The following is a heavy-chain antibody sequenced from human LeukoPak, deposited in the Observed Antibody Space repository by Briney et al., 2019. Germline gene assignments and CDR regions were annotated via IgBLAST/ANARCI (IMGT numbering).Heavy chain of an antibody. Sequence: SVKVSCKASGGTFSSYAISWVRQAPGQGLEWMGGIIPIFGTANYAQRFQGRVTITADESTSTAYMELSSLRSDDTAVYYCARDFGRTSCGYWGQGTLVTVSS. CDR3: ARDFGRTSCGY. CDR2: IIPIFGTA. J-gene: IGHJ4*02. CDR1: GGTFSSYA. D-gene: IGHD2-2*01. V-gene: IGHV1-69*01.